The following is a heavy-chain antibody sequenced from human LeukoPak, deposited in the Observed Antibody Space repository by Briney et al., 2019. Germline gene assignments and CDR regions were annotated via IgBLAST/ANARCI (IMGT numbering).Heavy chain of an antibody. Sequence: AGGSLRLSCAASGFAFNTYTTNWVRQAPGKGLEWVSSIRSTGSSVYYADSVKGRFTISRDNAKNSLYLQMNSLRAEDTAVYYCARVAGYCNSISNCYSDYWGQGTLVPVSS. CDR1: GFAFNTYT. CDR2: IRSTGSSV. J-gene: IGHJ4*02. CDR3: ARVAGYCNSISNCYSDY. V-gene: IGHV3-21*01. D-gene: IGHD2-2*01.